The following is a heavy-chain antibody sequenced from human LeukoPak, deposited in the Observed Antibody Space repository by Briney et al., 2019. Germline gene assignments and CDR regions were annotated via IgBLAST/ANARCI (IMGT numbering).Heavy chain of an antibody. CDR2: IRSKAYGGTT. CDR3: TRTQYCSSTSCYLFPGDYYMDV. V-gene: IGHV3-49*04. CDR1: GFTFGDYA. Sequence: PGGSLRLSCTASGFTFGDYAMSWVRQAPGKGLEWVGFIRSKAYGGTTEYAASVKGRFTISRDDSKSIAYLQMNSLKTEDTAVYYCTRTQYCSSTSCYLFPGDYYMDVWGKGTTVTVSS. D-gene: IGHD2-2*01. J-gene: IGHJ6*03.